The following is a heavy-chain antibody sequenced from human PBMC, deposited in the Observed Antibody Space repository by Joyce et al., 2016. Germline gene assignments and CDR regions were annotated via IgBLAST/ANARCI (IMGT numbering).Heavy chain of an antibody. CDR2: ISGRGTGGTT. CDR1: EFTFYYFV. Sequence: EVQLLESGGGLVQPGGSLRLSCAASEFTFYYFVMSWVRQAPGKGLKWVATISGRGTGGTTYYEDSVKGRFTISRDDSKNTLYLDMNGLRADDTAVYYCARGSALAAGILDYWGQGTLVAVSS. V-gene: IGHV3-23*01. D-gene: IGHD6-13*01. CDR3: ARGSALAAGILDY. J-gene: IGHJ4*02.